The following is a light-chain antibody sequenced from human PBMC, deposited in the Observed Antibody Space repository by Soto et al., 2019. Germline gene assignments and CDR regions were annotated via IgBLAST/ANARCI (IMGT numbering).Light chain of an antibody. Sequence: EIVLTQSPSTLSLSRGERATLXXRASQSVGSRYVDWYLQKPGTAPRLXRDWASDRATVSPDMFSGSGAGTDFTLISSRLEPEDFAVYYCQQYGNAPWTFGQGTKVEIK. CDR3: QQYGNAPWT. CDR1: QSVGSRY. CDR2: WAS. J-gene: IGKJ1*01. V-gene: IGKV3-20*01.